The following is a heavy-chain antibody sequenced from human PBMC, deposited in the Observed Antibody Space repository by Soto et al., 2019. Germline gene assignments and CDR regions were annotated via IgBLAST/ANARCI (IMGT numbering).Heavy chain of an antibody. CDR1: GGSISSGDYY. J-gene: IGHJ6*02. CDR2: IYYSGST. D-gene: IGHD3-10*01. V-gene: IGHV4-30-4*01. Sequence: SETLSLTCTVSGGSISSGDYYWSWIRQPPGKGLEWIGYIYYSGSTYYNPSLKSRVTISVDTSKNQFSLKLSSVTAADTAVYYCARGDLMVRGVISYYGMDVWGQGTTVTVSS. CDR3: ARGDLMVRGVISYYGMDV.